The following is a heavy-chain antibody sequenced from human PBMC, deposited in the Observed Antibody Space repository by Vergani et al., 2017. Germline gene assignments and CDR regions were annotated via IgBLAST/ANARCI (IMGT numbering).Heavy chain of an antibody. CDR3: AREGFVVVAPFHYYYGMDV. CDR1: GGSISSISW. D-gene: IGHD2-15*01. CDR2: IYHSGST. V-gene: IGHV4-4*02. J-gene: IGHJ6*02. Sequence: QVQLQESGPGLVKPSGILSLTCAVSGGSISSISWWSWVRQPPGKGLEWIGEIYHSGSTNYNPSLKSRVTISVDKSKNQFSLKLSSVTAADTAVYYCAREGFVVVAPFHYYYGMDVWGQGTTVTVSS.